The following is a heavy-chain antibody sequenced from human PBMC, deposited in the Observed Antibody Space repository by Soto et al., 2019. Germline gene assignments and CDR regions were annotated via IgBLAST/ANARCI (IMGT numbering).Heavy chain of an antibody. D-gene: IGHD3-16*01. Sequence: PSETLSLTCTLSGGSFSSYYWIWIRQPPGKGLEWIGYIYYSGSTNYNPSLKSRVTISVDTSKNQFSLKLSSVTAADTAVYYCARRYGGNFDYWGQGTLVTVSS. CDR2: IYYSGST. J-gene: IGHJ4*02. CDR3: ARRYGGNFDY. V-gene: IGHV4-59*01. CDR1: GGSFSSYY.